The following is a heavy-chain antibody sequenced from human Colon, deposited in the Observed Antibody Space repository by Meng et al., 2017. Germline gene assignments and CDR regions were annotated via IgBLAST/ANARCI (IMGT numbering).Heavy chain of an antibody. CDR3: ARDRKHYGERGWFDP. V-gene: IGHV4-30-4*01. CDR2: IYYSGST. J-gene: IGHJ5*02. D-gene: IGHD4-17*01. Sequence: KESGPTLVQPSQTLSLTCTVSGGSISSGDYDWSWIRQPPGKGLEWIGYIYYSGSTYSNASLKSRVTISIDRSKNQFSLKLSSVTAADTAVYYCARDRKHYGERGWFDPWGQGTLVTVSS. CDR1: GGSISSGDYD.